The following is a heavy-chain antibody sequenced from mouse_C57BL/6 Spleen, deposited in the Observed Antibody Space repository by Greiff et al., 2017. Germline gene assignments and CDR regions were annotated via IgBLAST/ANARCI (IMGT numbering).Heavy chain of an antibody. Sequence: EVKLQESGPVLVKHGASVKMSCKASGYTFTDYYMNWVKQSHGKSLEWIGVITPYNGGTSYNQQFKGKATLTVDKSSSTAYMELNSLTSEDSAVYYCARGITTVVASRYFDVWGTGTTVTVSS. CDR3: ARGITTVVASRYFDV. CDR1: GYTFTDYY. CDR2: ITPYNGGT. D-gene: IGHD1-1*01. J-gene: IGHJ1*03. V-gene: IGHV1-19*01.